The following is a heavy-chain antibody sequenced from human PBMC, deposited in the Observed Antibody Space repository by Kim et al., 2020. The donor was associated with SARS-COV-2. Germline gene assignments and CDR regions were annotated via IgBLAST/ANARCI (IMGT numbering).Heavy chain of an antibody. J-gene: IGHJ4*02. Sequence: GGSLRLSCAASGFTFSNFWMNWVRQAPGKGLEWVANIKKDGTEKNYVDSVKGRFTISRDNTKKSLYLQMDSLRAEDTAVYYCARDSNSYGSGSVDFWCQG. CDR3: ARDSNSYGSGSVDF. CDR2: IKKDGTEK. CDR1: GFTFSNFW. V-gene: IGHV3-7*03. D-gene: IGHD3-10*01.